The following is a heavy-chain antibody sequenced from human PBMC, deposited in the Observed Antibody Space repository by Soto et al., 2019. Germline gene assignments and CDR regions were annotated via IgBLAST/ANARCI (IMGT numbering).Heavy chain of an antibody. D-gene: IGHD5-18*01. CDR1: GYTFTSYY. V-gene: IGHV1-46*03. Sequence: ASVKVSCKASGYTFTSYYMHWVRQAPGQGLEWMGIINPSGGSTSYAQKIKGRVTMTRDTSTSTVYMELSSLRPEDTAVYYCARCLPGTAMGLDWGQGTLVTVSS. CDR2: INPSGGST. CDR3: ARCLPGTAMGLD. J-gene: IGHJ4*02.